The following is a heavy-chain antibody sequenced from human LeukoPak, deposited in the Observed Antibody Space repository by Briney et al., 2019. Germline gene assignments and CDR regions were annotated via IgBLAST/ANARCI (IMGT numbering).Heavy chain of an antibody. CDR3: ARTYSSGGD. D-gene: IGHD6-19*01. CDR1: GGSISSSSYY. J-gene: IGHJ4*02. CDR2: IYYSGST. Sequence: SETLSLTCTVSGGSISSSSYYWGWIRQPPGKGLEWIGSIYYSGSTYYNPSLKSRVTISVDTSKNQFSLKLSSVTAADTAVYYCARTYSSGGDWGQGTLVTVSS. V-gene: IGHV4-39*07.